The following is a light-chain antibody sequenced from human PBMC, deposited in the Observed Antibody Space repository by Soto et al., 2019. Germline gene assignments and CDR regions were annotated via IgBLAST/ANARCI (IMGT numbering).Light chain of an antibody. CDR1: QSVSSN. Sequence: EIVMTQSPATLSVSPGERATLSCRASQSVSSNLAWYQQKPGQAPRLLIYGASTRATGIPARFSGSGSGTDFTLTISSLEPEDIAVYYCQQRSNWPPWTFGQGTKVDIK. CDR3: QQRSNWPPWT. J-gene: IGKJ1*01. V-gene: IGKV3-15*01. CDR2: GAS.